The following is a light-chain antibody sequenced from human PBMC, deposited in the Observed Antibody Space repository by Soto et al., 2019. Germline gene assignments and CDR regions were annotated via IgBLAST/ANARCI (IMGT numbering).Light chain of an antibody. CDR3: SSYTTSSTLV. CDR1: SGDVGAYNS. Sequence: QSALTQPASVSGSPGQSITISCTGTSGDVGAYNSVCWYQHNPGKAPKLMIHDISIRPSGASNRFSGSKSGNTASLTISGLQAEDEADYYCSSYTTSSTLVFGTGTKLTVL. CDR2: DIS. J-gene: IGLJ1*01. V-gene: IGLV2-14*01.